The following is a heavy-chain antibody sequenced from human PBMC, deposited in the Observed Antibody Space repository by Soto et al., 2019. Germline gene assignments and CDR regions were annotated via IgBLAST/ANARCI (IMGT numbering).Heavy chain of an antibody. CDR2: ISSSGSTI. Sequence: GGSLRLSCAASGFTFSSYEMNWVRQAPGKGLEWVSYISSSGSTIYYADSVKGRFTISRGNAKNSLYLQMNSLRAEDTAVYYCAREGNSVIDYFDYWGQGTLVTVSS. CDR3: AREGNSVIDYFDY. D-gene: IGHD3-10*01. J-gene: IGHJ4*02. CDR1: GFTFSSYE. V-gene: IGHV3-48*03.